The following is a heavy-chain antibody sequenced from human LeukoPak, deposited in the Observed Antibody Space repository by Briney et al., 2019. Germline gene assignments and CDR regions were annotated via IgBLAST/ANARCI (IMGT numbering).Heavy chain of an antibody. Sequence: PGGSLRLSCAASGFTFSSYAMSWVRQAPGKGLEWVSAISGSGGSTYYADFVKGRFTISRDNSKNTLYLQMNSLRAEDTAVYYCAKVRTSGGSPYWDYWGQGALVTVSS. V-gene: IGHV3-23*01. J-gene: IGHJ4*02. CDR1: GFTFSSYA. D-gene: IGHD2-15*01. CDR2: ISGSGGST. CDR3: AKVRTSGGSPYWDY.